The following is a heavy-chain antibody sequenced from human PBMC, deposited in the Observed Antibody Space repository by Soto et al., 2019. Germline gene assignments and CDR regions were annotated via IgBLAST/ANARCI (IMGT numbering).Heavy chain of an antibody. CDR1: GFTFSSYA. CDR3: AKFGGRGKAARPCVFDY. J-gene: IGHJ4*02. V-gene: IGHV3-23*01. D-gene: IGHD6-6*01. CDR2: ISGSGGST. Sequence: GGSLRLSCAASGFTFSSYAMSWVRQAPGKGLEWVSAISGSGGSTYYADSVKGRFTISRDNSKNTLYLQMNSLRAEDTAVYYCAKFGGRGKAARPCVFDYWGQGTLVTVSS.